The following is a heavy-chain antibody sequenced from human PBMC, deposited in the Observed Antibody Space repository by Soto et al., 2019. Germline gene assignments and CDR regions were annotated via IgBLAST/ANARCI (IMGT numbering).Heavy chain of an antibody. V-gene: IGHV4-39*02. Sequence: PSETLSLTCAVSGGSVSSGSHYWGWIRQPPGKGLEWIGSIYYSGSTYYNPSLKSRVTISVDTSKNQFSLKLSSVTAADTAVYYCAREIGSSSWYGAEDWFDPWGQGTLVTVSS. CDR2: IYYSGST. J-gene: IGHJ5*02. D-gene: IGHD6-13*01. CDR1: GGSVSSGSHY. CDR3: AREIGSSSWYGAEDWFDP.